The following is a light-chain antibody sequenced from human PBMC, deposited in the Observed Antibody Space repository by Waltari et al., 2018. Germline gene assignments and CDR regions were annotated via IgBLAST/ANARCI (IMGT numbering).Light chain of an antibody. CDR3: QQLNSYPIT. CDR2: AAS. V-gene: IGKV1-9*01. CDR1: QGISSN. J-gene: IGKJ5*01. Sequence: IQLTQSPSSLSASVGDSVTIPCRASQGISSNLAWYQQKPGKAPKLLISAASTLQSGVPLRFSGSGSGTDFTLTISSLQPEDFATYYCQQLNSYPITFGQGTRLEIK.